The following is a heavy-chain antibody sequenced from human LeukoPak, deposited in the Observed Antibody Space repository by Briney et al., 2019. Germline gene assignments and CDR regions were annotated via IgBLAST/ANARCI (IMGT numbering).Heavy chain of an antibody. J-gene: IGHJ3*02. CDR1: GGTFSSYA. V-gene: IGHV1-69*13. CDR2: IIPIFGTA. D-gene: IGHD6-13*01. CDR3: AREEGVAAAGGGAFDI. Sequence: ASVKVSCKASGGTFSSYAIVWVRQAPGQGLEWMGGIIPIFGTADYAQKFQGRVTITADESTSTAYMDLSSLRSEDTAVYYCAREEGVAAAGGGAFDIWGQGTMVTVSS.